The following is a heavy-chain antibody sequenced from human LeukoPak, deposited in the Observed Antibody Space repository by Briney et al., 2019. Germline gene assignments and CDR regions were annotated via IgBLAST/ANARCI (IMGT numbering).Heavy chain of an antibody. CDR2: IYYSGST. Sequence: SETLSLTCTVSGGSTSSSSYYWGWIRQPPGKGLEWIGSIYYSGSTFYSPSLKSRVTISVDTSKNQFSLRLSSVTAADTAVYYCASVAGGEYSSGWYGDYWGQGTLVTVSS. D-gene: IGHD6-19*01. V-gene: IGHV4-39*07. CDR3: ASVAGGEYSSGWYGDY. J-gene: IGHJ4*02. CDR1: GGSTSSSSYY.